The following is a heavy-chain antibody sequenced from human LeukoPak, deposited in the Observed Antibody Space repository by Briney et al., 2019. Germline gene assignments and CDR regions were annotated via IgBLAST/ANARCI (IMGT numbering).Heavy chain of an antibody. V-gene: IGHV1-8*01. CDR3: ARVVPAGYYYYGMDV. CDR2: MNPNSGNT. CDR1: GYTFTSYD. Sequence: ASVKVSCKSSGYTFTSYDINWVRQATGQGLEWMGWMNPNSGNTGYAQKFQGRVTMTRNTSISTAYMELSSLRSEDTAVYYCARVVPAGYYYYGMDVWGQGTTVTVSS. J-gene: IGHJ6*02. D-gene: IGHD2-2*01.